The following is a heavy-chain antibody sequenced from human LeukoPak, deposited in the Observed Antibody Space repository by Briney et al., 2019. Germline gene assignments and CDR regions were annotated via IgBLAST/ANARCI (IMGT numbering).Heavy chain of an antibody. CDR1: ADSITSYY. CDR3: VRLQAVTGNFDY. Sequence: SETLSLTCNVSADSITSYYWSWIRQPPGRGLEWLGYIYTSGTTNYNPSLKGRITLSVDTSKSLVSLELSLVTAADTAVYYCVRLQAVTGNFDYWGQGALVTVSS. CDR2: IYTSGTT. V-gene: IGHV4-4*09. D-gene: IGHD1-20*01. J-gene: IGHJ4*02.